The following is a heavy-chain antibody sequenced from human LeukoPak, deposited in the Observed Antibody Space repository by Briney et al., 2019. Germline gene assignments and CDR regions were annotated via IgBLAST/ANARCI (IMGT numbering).Heavy chain of an antibody. CDR2: IVVGSGNA. CDR1: GFTFTSSA. J-gene: IGHJ4*02. Sequence: VASVKVSCKASGFTFTSSAVQWVRQARGQRLEWIGWIVVGSGNANYAQKLQERVTITRDMSTSTAYMELSSLRSEDTAVYYCAASGRYSYGYGYWGQGTLVTVSS. V-gene: IGHV1-58*01. CDR3: AASGRYSYGYGY. D-gene: IGHD5-18*01.